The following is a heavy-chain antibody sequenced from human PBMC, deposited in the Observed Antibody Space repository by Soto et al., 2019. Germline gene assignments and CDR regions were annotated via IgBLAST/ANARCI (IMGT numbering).Heavy chain of an antibody. J-gene: IGHJ4*02. CDR1: GFTFGDYA. Sequence: GGSLRLSCTASGFTFGDYAMSWFRQAPGKGLEWVGFIRSKAYGGTTEYAASVKGRFTISRDDSKSIAYLQMNSLKTEDTAVYYCTRESRLGYYDFWSGTAPFDYWGQGTLVTVSS. CDR3: TRESRLGYYDFWSGTAPFDY. D-gene: IGHD3-3*01. V-gene: IGHV3-49*03. CDR2: IRSKAYGGTT.